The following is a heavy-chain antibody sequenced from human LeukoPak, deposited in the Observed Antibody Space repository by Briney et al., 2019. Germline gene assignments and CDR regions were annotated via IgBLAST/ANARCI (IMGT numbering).Heavy chain of an antibody. J-gene: IGHJ4*02. CDR3: ARDSGNYDYVWGSYRYTTYYFDY. Sequence: ASVKVSCKASGYTFTGYYMHWVRQAPGQGLEWMGWINPNSGGTNYAQKFQGRVTMTRDTSISTAYMELSRLRSDDTAVYYCARDSGNYDYVWGSYRYTTYYFDYWGQGTLVTVSS. D-gene: IGHD3-16*02. CDR1: GYTFTGYY. V-gene: IGHV1-2*02. CDR2: INPNSGGT.